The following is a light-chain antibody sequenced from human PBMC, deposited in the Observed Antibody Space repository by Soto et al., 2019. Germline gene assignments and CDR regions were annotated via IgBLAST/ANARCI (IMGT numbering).Light chain of an antibody. Sequence: EIVVTQSPATLSLSPGESATLSCRASQSVSRYLDWYQQKPGQAPRLLIYDASNRATGIPARFSGSGSGTDFTLTISSLEPEDFAVYYCQQRSDWPSTVGGGTKVQIK. J-gene: IGKJ4*01. CDR3: QQRSDWPST. CDR2: DAS. CDR1: QSVSRY. V-gene: IGKV3-11*01.